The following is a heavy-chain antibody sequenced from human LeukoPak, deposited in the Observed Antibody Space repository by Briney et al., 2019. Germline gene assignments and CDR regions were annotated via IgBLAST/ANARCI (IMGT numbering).Heavy chain of an antibody. Sequence: PGGSLRLSCAASGFTFSSYAMHWVRQAPGKGLEWEAVISYDGSNKYYADSVKGRFTISRDNSKNTLYLQMNSLRAEDTAVYYCARAKYSNYYYYYGMDVWGQGTTVTVSS. V-gene: IGHV3-30-3*01. CDR2: ISYDGSNK. CDR3: ARAKYSNYYYYYGMDV. J-gene: IGHJ6*02. CDR1: GFTFSSYA. D-gene: IGHD4-11*01.